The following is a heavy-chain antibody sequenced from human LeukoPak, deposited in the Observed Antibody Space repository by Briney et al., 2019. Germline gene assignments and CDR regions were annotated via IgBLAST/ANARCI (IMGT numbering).Heavy chain of an antibody. Sequence: SETLSLTCTVSGGSISSGSYYWGWIRQPAGKGLEWIGRIYTSGSTNYNPSLKSRVTISVDTSKNQFSLKLSSVTAADTAVYYCARDQYIGRGSSFDNWGQGTLVTVSS. J-gene: IGHJ4*02. V-gene: IGHV4-61*02. D-gene: IGHD3-10*01. CDR3: ARDQYIGRGSSFDN. CDR1: GGSISSGSYY. CDR2: IYTSGST.